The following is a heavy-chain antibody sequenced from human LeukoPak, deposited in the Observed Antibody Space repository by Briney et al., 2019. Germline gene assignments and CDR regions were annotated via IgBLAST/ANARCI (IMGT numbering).Heavy chain of an antibody. V-gene: IGHV4-59*08. D-gene: IGHD1-14*01. Sequence: SETLSLTCTVSGGSISSYYWIWIRQPPGKGLEWVGYIYYSGSTNYYPSLKSRVTISVYTSKNQFSLKLSSVTAADTAVYYCARHYRRTSHRQIDYWGQGTLVTVSS. CDR3: ARHYRRTSHRQIDY. CDR2: IYYSGST. CDR1: GGSISSYY. J-gene: IGHJ4*02.